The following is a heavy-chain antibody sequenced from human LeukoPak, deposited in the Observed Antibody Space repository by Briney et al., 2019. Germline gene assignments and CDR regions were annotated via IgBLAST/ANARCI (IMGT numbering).Heavy chain of an antibody. D-gene: IGHD4-17*01. Sequence: SETLSLTCSVSGGSINNYYWIWIRQPPGKGLEWIGHIPYSGSTDYNPSLKSRVTMSVDTSKNKVSLKVTSVTAADTAVYYCARGHDGVVGWFAPWGRGTLVTVSS. J-gene: IGHJ5*02. CDR3: ARGHDGVVGWFAP. CDR2: IPYSGST. V-gene: IGHV4-59*01. CDR1: GGSINNYY.